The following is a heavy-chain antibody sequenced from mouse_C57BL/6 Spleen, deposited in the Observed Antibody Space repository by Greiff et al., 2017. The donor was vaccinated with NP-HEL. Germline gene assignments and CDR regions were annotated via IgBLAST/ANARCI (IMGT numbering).Heavy chain of an antibody. V-gene: IGHV3-6*01. Sequence: EVKLQQSGPGLVKPSQSLSLTCSVTGYSITSGYYWNWIRQFPGNKLEWMGYISYDGSNNYNPSLKNRISITRDTSKNQFFLKLNSVTTEDTATYYCARDNYSNGYFDVWGTGTTVTVSS. CDR2: ISYDGSN. D-gene: IGHD2-5*01. CDR3: ARDNYSNGYFDV. CDR1: GYSITSGYY. J-gene: IGHJ1*03.